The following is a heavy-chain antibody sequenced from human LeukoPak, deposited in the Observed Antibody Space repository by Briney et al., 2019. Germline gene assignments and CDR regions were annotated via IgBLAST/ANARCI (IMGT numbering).Heavy chain of an antibody. V-gene: IGHV3-20*01. CDR1: GFTFDDYG. Sequence: GGSLRLSCAASGFTFDDYGMSWVRQAPGKGLEWVSGINWNGGSTGYADSVKGRFTISRDNAKNSLYLQMNSLRAEDTALYHCARHSCSSTSCSSLDPWGQGTLVTVSS. D-gene: IGHD2-2*01. CDR2: INWNGGST. J-gene: IGHJ5*02. CDR3: ARHSCSSTSCSSLDP.